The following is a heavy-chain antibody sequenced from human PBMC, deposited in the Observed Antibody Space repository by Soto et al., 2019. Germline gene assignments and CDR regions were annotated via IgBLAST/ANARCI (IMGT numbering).Heavy chain of an antibody. V-gene: IGHV3-23*01. D-gene: IGHD2-15*01. CDR3: AKDPPSEKLQPDYGMDV. J-gene: IGHJ6*02. CDR1: GLTFSTSA. Sequence: GGSLRLSCAASGLTFSTSAMSWVRQAPGKGLEWVSLISASGRSTDYAASVKGRFTISRDNSKSTVYLQMNSLRADDTAVYYCAKDPPSEKLQPDYGMDVWGQGTTVTVSS. CDR2: ISASGRST.